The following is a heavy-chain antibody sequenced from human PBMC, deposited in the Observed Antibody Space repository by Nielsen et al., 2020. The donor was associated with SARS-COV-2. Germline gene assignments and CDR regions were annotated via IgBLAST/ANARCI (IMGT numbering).Heavy chain of an antibody. D-gene: IGHD6-19*01. V-gene: IGHV3-23*01. J-gene: IGHJ4*02. CDR2: ISGSGGST. CDR3: AKAPSGWSKGGFDY. Sequence: GESLKISCAASGFTFSSYAMSWVRQAPGKGLEWVSAISGSGGSTYYADSVKGRFTISRDNSKNTLYPQMNSLRAEDTAVYYCAKAPSGWSKGGFDYWGQGTLVTVSS. CDR1: GFTFSSYA.